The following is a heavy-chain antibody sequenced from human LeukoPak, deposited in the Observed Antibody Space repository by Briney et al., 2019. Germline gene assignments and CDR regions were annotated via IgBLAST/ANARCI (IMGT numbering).Heavy chain of an antibody. CDR3: ARREEDYIKGGWFDP. CDR2: ISSSSTYI. D-gene: IGHD4-11*01. CDR1: GFTFSSYT. Sequence: PGGSLRLSCAASGFTFSSYTIIWVRQAPGKGLEWVSSISSSSTYIYYADSVKGRFTISRDNAKNSLYLQMNSLRVEDTAVYYCARREEDYIKGGWFDPWGQGTLVTVSS. V-gene: IGHV3-21*01. J-gene: IGHJ5*02.